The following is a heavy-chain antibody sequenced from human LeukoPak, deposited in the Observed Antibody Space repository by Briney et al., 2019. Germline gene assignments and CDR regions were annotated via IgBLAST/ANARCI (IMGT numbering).Heavy chain of an antibody. Sequence: GGSLRLSCAASRFTFSSYAMHWVRQAPGKGLEYVPAISSNGGSTYYANSVKGRFTISRDNSKNTLYLQMGSLRAEDTAVYYCAKDTSLWFGEPLGYWGQGTLVTVSS. CDR2: ISSNGGST. CDR1: RFTFSSYA. J-gene: IGHJ4*02. CDR3: AKDTSLWFGEPLGY. V-gene: IGHV3-64*01. D-gene: IGHD3-10*01.